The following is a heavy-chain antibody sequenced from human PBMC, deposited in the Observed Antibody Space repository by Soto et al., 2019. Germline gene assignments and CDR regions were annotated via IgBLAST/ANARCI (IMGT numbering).Heavy chain of an antibody. V-gene: IGHV3-73*01. J-gene: IGHJ4*02. Sequence: EVQLVESGGGLVQPGGSLKLSCAASGFTFSGSAMHWVRQASGKGLEWVGRIRSKANSYATAYAASVKGRFTISRDDSKNTAYQQMNRLKTEDTAGYYCTTLREYYYDSSGYYRDYWGQGTLVTVSS. CDR3: TTLREYYYDSSGYYRDY. D-gene: IGHD3-22*01. CDR2: IRSKANSYAT. CDR1: GFTFSGSA.